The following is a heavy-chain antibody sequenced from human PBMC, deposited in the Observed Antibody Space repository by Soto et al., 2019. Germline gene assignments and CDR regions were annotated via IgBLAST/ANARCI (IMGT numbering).Heavy chain of an antibody. CDR1: GFTVSSNY. Sequence: GGSLRLSCAASGFTVSSNYMSWVRQAPGKGLEWVSVNYSGGSTYYADSVKGRFTISRDTSQNTLYLQMNSLRAEDTAVYSCARENYYGSGSYYRPDYYYGMGVWGQGTTVTVCS. CDR2: NYSGGST. J-gene: IGHJ6*01. D-gene: IGHD3-10*01. CDR3: ARENYYGSGSYYRPDYYYGMGV. V-gene: IGHV3-53*01.